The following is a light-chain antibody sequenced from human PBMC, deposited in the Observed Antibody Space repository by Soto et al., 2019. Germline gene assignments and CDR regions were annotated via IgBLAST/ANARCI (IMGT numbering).Light chain of an antibody. CDR3: QQYGSSPFI. CDR2: GAS. Sequence: EIVLTQSPGTLSLSPGERATLSCRASQSLSSSYLAWYQQKPGQAPRLLIYGASSSATGIPDRFSGSGSGTDFTLTISRLEPEDFAVYYCQQYGSSPFIFGPGTKVDIK. V-gene: IGKV3-20*01. CDR1: QSLSSSY. J-gene: IGKJ3*01.